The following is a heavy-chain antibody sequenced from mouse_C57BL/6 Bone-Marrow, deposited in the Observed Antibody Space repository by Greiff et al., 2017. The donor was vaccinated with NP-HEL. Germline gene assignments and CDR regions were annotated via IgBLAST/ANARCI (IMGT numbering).Heavy chain of an antibody. Sequence: VKLQESGAELARPGASVKLSCKASGYTFTSYGISWVKQRTGQGLEWIGEIYPRSGNTYYNEKFKGKATLTADKSSSTAYMELRSLTSEDSAVYFCARPFAYYGKAWFAYWGQGTLVTVSA. CDR1: GYTFTSYG. CDR2: IYPRSGNT. D-gene: IGHD1-1*01. CDR3: ARPFAYYGKAWFAY. V-gene: IGHV1-81*01. J-gene: IGHJ3*01.